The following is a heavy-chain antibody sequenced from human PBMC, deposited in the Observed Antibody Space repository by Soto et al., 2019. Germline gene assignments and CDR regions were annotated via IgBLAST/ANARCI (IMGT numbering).Heavy chain of an antibody. CDR3: ARVGSRIAAAGVSEYFQH. CDR2: IYHSGST. Sequence: PSETLSLTCTVSGGSISSYYWSWIRQHPGKGLEWIGYIYHSGSTYYNPSLKSRVTISVDTSKNQFSLKLSSVTAADTAVYYCARVGSRIAAAGVSEYFQHWGQGTLVTVSS. J-gene: IGHJ1*01. V-gene: IGHV4-59*06. D-gene: IGHD6-13*01. CDR1: GGSISSYY.